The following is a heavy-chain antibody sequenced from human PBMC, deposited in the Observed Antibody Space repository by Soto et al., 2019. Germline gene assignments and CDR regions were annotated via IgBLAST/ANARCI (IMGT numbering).Heavy chain of an antibody. Sequence: EVQLVESGGGLVQPGGSLRLSCAASGFTFSSYWMSWVRQAPGKGLEWVANIKQDGSEKYYVDSVKGRFTISRDNAKNSLYLQKNSLRAEDTAVYYWASPLGDGYNYWYFDLWGRGTLVTVSS. CDR2: IKQDGSEK. CDR1: GFTFSSYW. J-gene: IGHJ2*01. V-gene: IGHV3-7*01. CDR3: ASPLGDGYNYWYFDL. D-gene: IGHD3-16*01.